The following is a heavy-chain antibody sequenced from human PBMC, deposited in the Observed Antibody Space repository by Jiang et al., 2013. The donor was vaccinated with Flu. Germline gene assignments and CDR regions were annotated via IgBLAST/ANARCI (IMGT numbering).Heavy chain of an antibody. D-gene: IGHD6-13*01. Sequence: LLKPSETLSLTCAVYGGSFSGYYWSWIRQPPGKGLEWIGEINHSGSTNYNPSLKSRVTISVDTSKNQFSLKLSSVTAADTAVYYCARQFSSSWSRYYYYGMDVWGQGTTVTVSS. CDR2: INHSGST. CDR3: ARQFSSSWSRYYYYGMDV. V-gene: IGHV4-34*01. CDR1: GGSFSGYY. J-gene: IGHJ6*02.